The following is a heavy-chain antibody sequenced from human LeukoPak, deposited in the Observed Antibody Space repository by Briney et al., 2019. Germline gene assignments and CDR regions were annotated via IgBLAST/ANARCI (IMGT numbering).Heavy chain of an antibody. CDR1: GGTFSSYA. CDR2: ISAYNGNT. Sequence: VKVSCKASGGTFSSYAISWVRQAPGQGLEWMGWISAYNGNTNYAQKLQGRVTMTTDTSTSTAYMELRSLRSDDTAVYYCAREEGGVVPAARRSPFDPWGQGTLVTVSS. J-gene: IGHJ5*02. D-gene: IGHD2-2*01. V-gene: IGHV1-18*01. CDR3: AREEGGVVPAARRSPFDP.